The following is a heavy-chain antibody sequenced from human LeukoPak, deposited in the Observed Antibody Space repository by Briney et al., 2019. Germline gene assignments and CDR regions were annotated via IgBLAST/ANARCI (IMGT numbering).Heavy chain of an antibody. CDR2: ISGSGGST. D-gene: IGHD6-13*01. CDR1: GFTFSDYY. J-gene: IGHJ3*02. V-gene: IGHV3-23*01. Sequence: GGSLRLSCAASGFTFSDYYMSWIRQAPGKGLEWVSAISGSGGSTYYADSVKGRFTISRDNSKNTLYLQMNSLRAEDTAVYYCAKASRRAAAGTAFDIWGQGTMVTVSS. CDR3: AKASRRAAAGTAFDI.